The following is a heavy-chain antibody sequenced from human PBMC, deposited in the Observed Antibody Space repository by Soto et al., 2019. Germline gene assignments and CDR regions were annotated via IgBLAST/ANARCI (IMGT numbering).Heavy chain of an antibody. J-gene: IGHJ4*02. V-gene: IGHV4-59*08. CDR2: IYYSGST. CDR1: GGSISSYY. CDR3: ATAQGDYYGSGLIDY. Sequence: PSETLSLTCTVSGGSISSYYWSWIRQPPGKGLEWIGYIYYSGSTNYNPSLKSRVTISVDTSKNQFSLKLSSVTAADTAVYYCATAQGDYYGSGLIDYWGQGTLVTVSS. D-gene: IGHD3-10*01.